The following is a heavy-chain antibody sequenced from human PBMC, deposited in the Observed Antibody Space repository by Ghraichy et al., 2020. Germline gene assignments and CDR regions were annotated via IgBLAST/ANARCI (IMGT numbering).Heavy chain of an antibody. J-gene: IGHJ4*02. CDR3: ARGPGPTITGTYFDY. V-gene: IGHV3-30*04. CDR2: ISNDGTTE. Sequence: LRLSCAASGFTFTSYAMHWVRQAPVKGLEWVAVISNDGTTEHYPDSVRGRFTISRDNSKNTLYLQMNSLRAEDTAVYYCARGPGPTITGTYFDYWGQGTLVPVSS. D-gene: IGHD1-20*01. CDR1: GFTFTSYA.